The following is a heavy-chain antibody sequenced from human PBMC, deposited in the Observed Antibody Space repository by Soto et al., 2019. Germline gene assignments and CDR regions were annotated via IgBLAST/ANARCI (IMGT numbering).Heavy chain of an antibody. CDR1: GGSISSYY. CDR2: IYYSGST. CDR3: ARADLIAVGPNLHAFDI. D-gene: IGHD6-19*01. J-gene: IGHJ3*02. V-gene: IGHV4-59*01. Sequence: SETLSLTCTVSGGSISSYYWSWIRQPPGKGLEWIGYIYYSGSTNYNPSLKSRVTISVDTSKNQFSLKLSSVTAADTAVYYCARADLIAVGPNLHAFDIWGQGTMVTVSS.